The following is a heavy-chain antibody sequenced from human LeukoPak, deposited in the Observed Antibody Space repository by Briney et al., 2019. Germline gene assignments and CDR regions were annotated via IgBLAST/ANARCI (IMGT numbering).Heavy chain of an antibody. CDR1: GGTFSSYA. Sequence: ASVKVSCKASGGTFSSYAISWVRQAPGQGLEWMGRIIPIFSIANYAQKFQGRVTITADKSTSTAYMELSSLRSEDTAVYYCARPTTVVDYYGMDVWGQGTTVTVSS. CDR2: IIPIFSIA. V-gene: IGHV1-69*04. CDR3: ARPTTVVDYYGMDV. J-gene: IGHJ6*02. D-gene: IGHD4-23*01.